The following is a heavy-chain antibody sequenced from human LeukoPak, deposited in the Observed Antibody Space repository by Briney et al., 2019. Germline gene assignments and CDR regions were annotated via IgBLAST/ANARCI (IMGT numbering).Heavy chain of an antibody. CDR2: IKSKADGETT. CDR3: TTDLGNTMIRGVIVS. D-gene: IGHD3-10*01. V-gene: IGHV3-15*01. J-gene: IGHJ4*02. CDR1: GFTFTHAW. Sequence: KTGGSLRLSCAASGFTFTHAWMTWVRQAPGKGLEWVGRIKSKADGETTDYAAPVKGRFFMSRDDSKATLYLQMNYLETEDTAVYYCTTDLGNTMIRGVIVSWGQGTLVTVSS.